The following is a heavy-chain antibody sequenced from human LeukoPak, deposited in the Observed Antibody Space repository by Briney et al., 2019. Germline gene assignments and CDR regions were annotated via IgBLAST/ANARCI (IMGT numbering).Heavy chain of an antibody. J-gene: IGHJ4*02. CDR2: FDPEDGET. D-gene: IGHD2-2*02. CDR3: ATTSSHCSSTSCYTFDY. V-gene: IGHV1-24*01. CDR1: GYTLTELS. Sequence: ASVKVSCKVSGYTLTELSMHWVRQAPGKGLEWMGGFDPEDGETIYAQKFQGRVTMTEDTSTDTAYMELSSLRAEDTAVYYCATTSSHCSSTSCYTFDYWGQGTLVTVSS.